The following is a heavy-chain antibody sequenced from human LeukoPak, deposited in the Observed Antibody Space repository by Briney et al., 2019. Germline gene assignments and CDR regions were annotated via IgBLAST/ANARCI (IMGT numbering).Heavy chain of an antibody. J-gene: IGHJ3*02. Sequence: GGSLRLSCAASGFTVSSNYMSWVRQAPGKGLEWVSVIYSGGSTYYADSVKGRFTISRDNSKNTLYLQMNSLRAEDTAVYYCARDRYCSGGSCYEDAFVIWGQGTMVTVSS. CDR2: IYSGGST. D-gene: IGHD2-15*01. CDR1: GFTVSSNY. CDR3: ARDRYCSGGSCYEDAFVI. V-gene: IGHV3-53*01.